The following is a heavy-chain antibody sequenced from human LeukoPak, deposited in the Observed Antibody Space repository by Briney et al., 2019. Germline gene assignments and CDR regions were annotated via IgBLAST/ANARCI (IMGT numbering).Heavy chain of an antibody. J-gene: IGHJ4*02. D-gene: IGHD3/OR15-3a*01. Sequence: GGSLRLSCAASGFTFSSYWMHWVRQAPGKGLEWVSGIRSAVDTTHYADSVKGRFIISRDNSKNTLSLQLNSLRPEDTALYCCAKHFCTGLDCSLFDSWGQGTLVTVSS. V-gene: IGHV3-23*01. CDR1: GFTFSSYW. CDR2: IRSAVDTT. CDR3: AKHFCTGLDCSLFDS.